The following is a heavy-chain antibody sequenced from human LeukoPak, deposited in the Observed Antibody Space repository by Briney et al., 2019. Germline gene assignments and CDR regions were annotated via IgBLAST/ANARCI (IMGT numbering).Heavy chain of an antibody. CDR3: AREASMVATSPFDY. J-gene: IGHJ4*02. V-gene: IGHV1-69*01. D-gene: IGHD5-12*01. CDR1: GGTFSSYA. CDR2: IIPIFGTA. Sequence: SVKVSCKASGGTFSSYAISWVRQAPGQGLEWMGGIIPIFGTANYAQKFQGRVTITADESTGTAYMELSSLRSEDTAVYYCAREASMVATSPFDYWGQGTLVTVSS.